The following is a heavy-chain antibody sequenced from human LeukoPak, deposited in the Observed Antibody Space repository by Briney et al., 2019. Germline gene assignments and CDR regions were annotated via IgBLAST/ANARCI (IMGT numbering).Heavy chain of an antibody. Sequence: PGGSLRLSCSASGFTFSSYSMNWVRQAPGKGLEWVSYISHSSSTIYYADSVKGRFTISRDNAKNSLYLQMNSLRAEDTAVYYCARDGWYRGYYIDYWGQGTLVTVSS. CDR3: ARDGWYRGYYIDY. CDR1: GFTFSSYS. J-gene: IGHJ4*02. CDR2: ISHSSSTI. D-gene: IGHD6-19*01. V-gene: IGHV3-48*04.